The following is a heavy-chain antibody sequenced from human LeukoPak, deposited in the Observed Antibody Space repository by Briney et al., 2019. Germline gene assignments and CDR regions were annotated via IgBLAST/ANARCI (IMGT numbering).Heavy chain of an antibody. CDR2: IYYSGST. Sequence: SETLSLTCTVSGGSISSYYWNWIRQPPGKGLEWIGYIYYSGSTNYNPSLKSRVTISVDTSKNQFSLKLSSVTAADTAVYYCAREYSSSFDYWGQGTLVTVSS. V-gene: IGHV4-59*01. D-gene: IGHD6-6*01. CDR1: GGSISSYY. J-gene: IGHJ4*02. CDR3: AREYSSSFDY.